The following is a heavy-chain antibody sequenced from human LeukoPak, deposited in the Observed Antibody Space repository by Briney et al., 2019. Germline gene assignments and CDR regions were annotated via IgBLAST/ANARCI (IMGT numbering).Heavy chain of an antibody. CDR2: ISSSGGTT. CDR1: GFTFSSYA. J-gene: IGHJ4*02. CDR3: AKAGIAVPATPEY. V-gene: IGHV3-23*01. Sequence: GGSPRLSCAASGFTFSSYAMNWVRQAPGKGLEWGSVISSSGGTTYYSDSVKGRFIISRDNSKNTLYLQMNSLRAEDTAVYYCAKAGIAVPATPEYCGQGTQVTVST. D-gene: IGHD6-19*01.